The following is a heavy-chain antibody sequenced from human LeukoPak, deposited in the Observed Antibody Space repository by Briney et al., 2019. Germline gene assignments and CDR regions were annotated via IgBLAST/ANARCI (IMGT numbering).Heavy chain of an antibody. D-gene: IGHD3-10*01. J-gene: IGHJ5*02. CDR2: IYYSGST. CDR1: GGSISSYC. CDR3: ARSYAKEFDP. V-gene: IGHV4-59*01. Sequence: PSETLSLTCTVSGGSISSYCWSWIRQPPGKGLEWIGCIYYSGSTNYNPSLKSRVTISVDTSKNQFSLKLSSVTAADTAVYYCARSYAKEFDPWGQGTLVTVSS.